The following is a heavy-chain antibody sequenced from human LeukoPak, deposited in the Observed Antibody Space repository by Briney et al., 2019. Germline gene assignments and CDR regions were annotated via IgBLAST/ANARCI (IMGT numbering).Heavy chain of an antibody. CDR1: GFTFSSYG. J-gene: IGHJ4*02. CDR3: AKDGLYDSSGYYYEAFDY. CDR2: ISYDGSNK. V-gene: IGHV3-30*18. D-gene: IGHD3-22*01. Sequence: PGGSLRLSCAASGFTFSSYGMHWVRQAPGKGLEWVAVISYDGSNKYYADSVKGRFTTSRDNSKNTLYLQMNSLRAEDTAVYYCAKDGLYDSSGYYYEAFDYWGQGTLVTVSS.